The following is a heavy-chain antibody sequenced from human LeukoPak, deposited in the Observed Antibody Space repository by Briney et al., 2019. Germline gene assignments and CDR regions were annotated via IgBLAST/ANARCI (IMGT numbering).Heavy chain of an antibody. V-gene: IGHV4-59*11. CDR3: ARATSYYYYYMDV. D-gene: IGHD3-16*01. CDR2: IYYSGST. J-gene: IGHJ6*03. Sequence: SETLSLTCTVSGGSISSHYWSWIRQPPGKGLEWIGYIYYSGSTNYNPSLKSRVTISVDTSKNQFSLKLSSVTAADTAVYYCARATSYYYYYMDVWGKGTTVTVSS. CDR1: GGSISSHY.